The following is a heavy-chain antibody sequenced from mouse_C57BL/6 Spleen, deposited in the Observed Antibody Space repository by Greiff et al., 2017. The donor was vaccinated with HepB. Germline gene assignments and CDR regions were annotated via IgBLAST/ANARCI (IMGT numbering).Heavy chain of an antibody. D-gene: IGHD1-1*01. Sequence: LVEPGASVKISCKASGYSFTGYYMHWVKQSSEKSLEWIGEINPSTGGTSYNQKFKGKATLTVDKSSSTAYMQLKSLTSEDSAVYYCARFRMTTVVDWYFDVWGTGTTVTVSS. CDR3: ARFRMTTVVDWYFDV. V-gene: IGHV1-43*01. CDR2: INPSTGGT. J-gene: IGHJ1*03. CDR1: GYSFTGYY.